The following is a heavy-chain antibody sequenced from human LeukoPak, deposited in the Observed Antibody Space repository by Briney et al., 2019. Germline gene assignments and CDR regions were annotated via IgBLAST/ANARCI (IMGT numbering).Heavy chain of an antibody. V-gene: IGHV4-59*01. D-gene: IGHD1/OR15-1a*01. CDR3: ARDGYLDRSEQNNAFDI. CDR2: IYYSGNT. Sequence: SETLSLTCTVSGGSISSYYWSWIRQPPGRGLEWIGYIYYSGNTNYNPSLKSRVTISVDTSRNQFSLKVTSVTAADTAVYYCARDGYLDRSEQNNAFDIWGQGTMVTVSS. CDR1: GGSISSYY. J-gene: IGHJ3*02.